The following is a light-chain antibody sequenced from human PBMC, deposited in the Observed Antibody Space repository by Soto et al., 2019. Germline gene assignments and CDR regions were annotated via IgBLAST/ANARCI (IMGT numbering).Light chain of an antibody. CDR3: QQLNSYPLT. CDR2: AAS. J-gene: IGKJ4*01. V-gene: IGKV1-9*01. Sequence: DLQLTQSPSFVSASVGDRVTITCRASQGISSYLAWYQQKPGKAPKLLIYAASTLQSGVPSIFSGSGSGTEFTLTISSLQPEDFATYYCQQLNSYPLTFGGGTKVESK. CDR1: QGISSY.